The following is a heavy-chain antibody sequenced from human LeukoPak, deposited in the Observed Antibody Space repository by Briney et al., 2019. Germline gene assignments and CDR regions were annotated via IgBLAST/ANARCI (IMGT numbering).Heavy chain of an antibody. D-gene: IGHD2-2*01. V-gene: IGHV1-2*02. J-gene: IGHJ5*02. Sequence: GASVKVSCKASGYTFTSYYTHGVREAPGQGLVWMGGHNHNNGGTNYAQKFQGRVTMTRDTSISTAYMELSRLRSDDTAVFYCARDPWGGDIVVVPAAIHDPWGQGTLVTVSS. CDR2: HNHNNGGT. CDR1: GYTFTSYY. CDR3: ARDPWGGDIVVVPAAIHDP.